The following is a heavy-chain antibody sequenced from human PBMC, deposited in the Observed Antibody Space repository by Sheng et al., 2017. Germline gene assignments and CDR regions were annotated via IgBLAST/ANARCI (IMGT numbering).Heavy chain of an antibody. D-gene: IGHD6-13*01. V-gene: IGHV1-8*03. Sequence: QVQLVQSGAEVKKPGASVKVSCKASGYTFTSYDINWVRQATGQGLEWMGWMNPNSGNTGYAQKFQGRVTITRNTSISTAYMELSSLRSEDTAVYYCARGYRQQLVKKGYYYMDVWGQGTTVTVSS. CDR3: ARGYRQQLVKKGYYYMDV. J-gene: IGHJ6*03. CDR2: MNPNSGNT. CDR1: GYTFTSYD.